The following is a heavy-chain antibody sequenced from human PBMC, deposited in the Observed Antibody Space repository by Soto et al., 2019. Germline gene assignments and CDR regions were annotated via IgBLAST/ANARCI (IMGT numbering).Heavy chain of an antibody. CDR3: ARGTMVRGTLDPGISGPLDY. CDR1: GFTVSSYD. V-gene: IGHV3-13*01. CDR2: LGAGGDT. D-gene: IGHD3-10*01. J-gene: IGHJ4*02. Sequence: EVQLVESGGGLVQPGGSLRLACAASGFTVSSYDMHWVRHVTGKGLEWVSTLGAGGDTYFPDSVKGRFTISRENAKYSLYLQMNNLGAGDTAVYYCARGTMVRGTLDPGISGPLDYWGQGTLVAVSS.